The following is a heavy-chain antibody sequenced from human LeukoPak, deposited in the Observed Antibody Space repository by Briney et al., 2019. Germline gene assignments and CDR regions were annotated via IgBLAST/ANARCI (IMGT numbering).Heavy chain of an antibody. CDR1: GFTFSSYA. J-gene: IGHJ4*02. V-gene: IGHV3-64*01. CDR3: ARAGGTTVVRSYFDY. Sequence: PGGSLRLSCAASGFTFSSYAMHWVRQAPGKGLEYVSATSNNGSSTYYANSVKGRFTISRDNSKNTLYLQMGSLRAEDMAVYYCARAGGTTVVRSYFDYWGQGTLVTVSS. D-gene: IGHD4-23*01. CDR2: TSNNGSST.